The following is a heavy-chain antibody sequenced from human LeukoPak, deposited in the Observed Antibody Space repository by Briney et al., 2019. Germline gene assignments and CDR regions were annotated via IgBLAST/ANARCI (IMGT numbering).Heavy chain of an antibody. CDR3: AGGRLDSCYGDYVHYYYYMDV. V-gene: IGHV3-20*04. J-gene: IGHJ6*03. D-gene: IGHD4-17*01. CDR2: IKWNDGST. CDR1: GFTLDDYG. Sequence: PGGSLRLSCAAVGFTLDDYGMSWVRQAPGKGLEWVSGIKWNDGSTGYADSVKGRFTISRDNAKNPLYLQMNSLRAEDTALYYCAGGRLDSCYGDYVHYYYYMDVWGKGTTVTVSS.